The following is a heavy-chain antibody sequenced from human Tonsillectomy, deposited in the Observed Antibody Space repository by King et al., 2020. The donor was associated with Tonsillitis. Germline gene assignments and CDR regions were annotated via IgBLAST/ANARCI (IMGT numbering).Heavy chain of an antibody. CDR2: IYHSGST. J-gene: IGHJ4*02. D-gene: IGHD4-23*01. CDR1: GGSISSGGYS. CDR3: ARDGGYFDY. V-gene: IGHV4-30-2*01. Sequence: LQLQESGSGLVKPSQTLSLTCAVSGGSISSGGYSWSWIRQPPGKGLEWIGYIYHSGSTYYNPSLKSRVTISVDRSKNQFSLKLSSVTAADTAVYYCARDGGYFDYWGQGTLVTVSS.